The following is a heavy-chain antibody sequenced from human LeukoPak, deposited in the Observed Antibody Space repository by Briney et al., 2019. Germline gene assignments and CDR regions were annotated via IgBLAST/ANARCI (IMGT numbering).Heavy chain of an antibody. Sequence: GGTLRLSCAASGFTFSSYGMHWVRQAPGKGLEWVAFIRYDGSNKYYADSVKGRFTISRDNSKNTLYLQMNSLRAEDTAVYYCAKEVEEAYYAQPPQPSDYWGQGTLVTVSS. J-gene: IGHJ4*02. V-gene: IGHV3-30*02. CDR3: AKEVEEAYYAQPPQPSDY. CDR1: GFTFSSYG. CDR2: IRYDGSNK. D-gene: IGHD2-2*01.